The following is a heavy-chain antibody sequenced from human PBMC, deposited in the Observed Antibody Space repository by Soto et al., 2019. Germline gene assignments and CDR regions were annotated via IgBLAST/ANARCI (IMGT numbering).Heavy chain of an antibody. CDR1: GGSISSNKW. D-gene: IGHD6-19*01. CDR3: ARGRQWLSRSNWFDP. J-gene: IGHJ5*02. CDR2: IYHSGST. Sequence: SETLSLTCAVYGGSISSNKWWSWVRQPPGKGLEWIGEIYHSGSTNYNPSLKSRVTISLDKSKNQFSLKLTSVTAADTAVYYCARGRQWLSRSNWFDPWGQGTLVTVSS. V-gene: IGHV4-4*02.